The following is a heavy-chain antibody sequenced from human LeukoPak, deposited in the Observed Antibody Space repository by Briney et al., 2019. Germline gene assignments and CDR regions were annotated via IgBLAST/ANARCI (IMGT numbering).Heavy chain of an antibody. CDR1: GGSISTSSYY. CDR2: IYYSGST. Sequence: PSETLSLTCTVSGGSISTSSYYWGWIRQPPGKGLEWIGSIYYSGSTYYNPSLKSRVIISVDTSKNQFSLKLRSVTAADTAVYYCARLHYYDSSGDYYYMDVWGKGTTVTVSS. V-gene: IGHV4-39*01. D-gene: IGHD3-22*01. J-gene: IGHJ6*03. CDR3: ARLHYYDSSGDYYYMDV.